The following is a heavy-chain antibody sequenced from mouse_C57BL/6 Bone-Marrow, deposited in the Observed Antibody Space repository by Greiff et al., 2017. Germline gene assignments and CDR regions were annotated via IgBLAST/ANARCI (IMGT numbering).Heavy chain of an antibody. V-gene: IGHV14-3*01. J-gene: IGHJ4*01. D-gene: IGHD2-3*01. CDR1: GLNIKNTY. CDR2: IDSANGNT. Sequence: VQLQQSVAELVRPGASVKLSCTASGLNIKNTYMHWVKQRPEQGLERIGRIDSANGNTKYAPKFQGKATITADTSSNTAYLQLSSLTSEDTAIYYCARSDGYLFYAMDYWGQGTSVTVSS. CDR3: ARSDGYLFYAMDY.